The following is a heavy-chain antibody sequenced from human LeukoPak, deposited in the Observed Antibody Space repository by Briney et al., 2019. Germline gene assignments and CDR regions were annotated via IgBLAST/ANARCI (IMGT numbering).Heavy chain of an antibody. J-gene: IGHJ4*02. Sequence: GGSLRLSCAASGFTFSSYGMPWVRQAPGKGLEWVAFIRYDGSNKYYADSVKGRFTISRDNSKNTLYLQMNSLRAEDTAVYYCAKDPNYYDSSGYGDYWGQGTLVTVSS. CDR1: GFTFSSYG. V-gene: IGHV3-30*02. D-gene: IGHD3-22*01. CDR3: AKDPNYYDSSGYGDY. CDR2: IRYDGSNK.